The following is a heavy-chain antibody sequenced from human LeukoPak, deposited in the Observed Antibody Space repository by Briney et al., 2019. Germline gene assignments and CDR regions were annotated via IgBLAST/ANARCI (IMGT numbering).Heavy chain of an antibody. CDR1: GDSISSYS. V-gene: IGHV4-59*01. J-gene: IGHJ4*02. CDR2: IHYSEST. CDR3: ARGQRRLQDY. Sequence: KPSETLSLTCSVSGDSISSYSWSWIRQPPGKGLEWIGCIHYSESTTYNPSLKNRVTISADPSKHQLSLSLSSVTAADTAVYYCARGQRRLQDYWGQGTLVTVSS.